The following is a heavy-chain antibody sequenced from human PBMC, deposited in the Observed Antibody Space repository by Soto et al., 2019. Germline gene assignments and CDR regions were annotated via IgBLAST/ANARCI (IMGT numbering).Heavy chain of an antibody. D-gene: IGHD4-17*01. Sequence: GGSLRLSCAASGFTFSSYWMSWVRQAPGKGLEWVANIKQDGGGKYYVDSVKGRFTISRDNAKNSLYLQMNSLRAEDTAVYYCARDLVGYGGNSDGGYWGQGTLVTVSS. CDR1: GFTFSSYW. CDR2: IKQDGGGK. V-gene: IGHV3-7*01. J-gene: IGHJ4*02. CDR3: ARDLVGYGGNSDGGY.